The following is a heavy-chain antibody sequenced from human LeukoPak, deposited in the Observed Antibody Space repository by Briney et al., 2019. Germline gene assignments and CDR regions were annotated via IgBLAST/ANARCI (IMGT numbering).Heavy chain of an antibody. D-gene: IGHD7-27*01. J-gene: IGHJ6*02. CDR2: INSDGSST. V-gene: IGHV3-74*01. CDR1: GFTFSSYW. CDR3: ARDLVVLELGPPYGMDV. Sequence: GGSLRLSCAASGFTFSSYWMHWVRQAPGKGLVWVSRINSDGSSTSYADSVKGRFTISRDNAKNTLYLQMNSLRAEDTAVYYCARDLVVLELGPPYGMDVWGQGTTVTVSS.